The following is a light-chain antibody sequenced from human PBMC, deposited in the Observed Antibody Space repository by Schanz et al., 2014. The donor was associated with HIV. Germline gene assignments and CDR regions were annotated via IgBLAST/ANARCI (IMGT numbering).Light chain of an antibody. V-gene: IGLV2-14*01. J-gene: IGLJ1*01. CDR3: SSYTVSGARGVI. CDR1: SSDVGGYNY. CDR2: DVS. Sequence: QSVLTQPASVSGSPGQSITISCTGTSSDVGGYNYVSWYQQHPGKAPKLMIYDVSNRPSGVSNRFSGSKSGNTASLTISGLQAEDEADYYCSSYTVSGARGVIVGTGTKLTVL.